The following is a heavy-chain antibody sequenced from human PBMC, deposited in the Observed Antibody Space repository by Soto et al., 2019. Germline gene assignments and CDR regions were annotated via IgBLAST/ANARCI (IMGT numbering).Heavy chain of an antibody. CDR2: IIPILGIA. CDR3: ARGGATVTAFGY. J-gene: IGHJ4*02. Sequence: QVQLVQSGAEVKKPGSSVKVSCKASGGTFSSYTISWVRQAPGQGLEWMGRIIPILGIANYAQKFQGRVTITADKSTSRAYAELSSVRSEDTAVYYGARGGATVTAFGYWGQGTLVTVSS. V-gene: IGHV1-69*02. CDR1: GGTFSSYT. D-gene: IGHD4-17*01.